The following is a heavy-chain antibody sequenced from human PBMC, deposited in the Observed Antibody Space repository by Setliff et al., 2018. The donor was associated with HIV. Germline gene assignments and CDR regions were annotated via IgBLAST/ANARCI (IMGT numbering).Heavy chain of an antibody. V-gene: IGHV4-59*08. D-gene: IGHD3-22*01. CDR1: GGSMGSHY. Sequence: SETLSLTCVISGGSMGSHYWSWIRQSPGKGLEWIGNIHYTGISDINPSLKRRATISIDTSKNQFSLKLTSVTAADTAMYYCASRIYYYDESRVLREEGFVPWGQGTLVTVSS. J-gene: IGHJ5*02. CDR3: ASRIYYYDESRVLREEGFVP. CDR2: IHYTGIS.